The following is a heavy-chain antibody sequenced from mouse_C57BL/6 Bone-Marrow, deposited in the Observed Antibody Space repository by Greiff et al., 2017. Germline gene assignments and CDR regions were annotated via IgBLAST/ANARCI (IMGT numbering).Heavy chain of an antibody. CDR2: INYDGSST. J-gene: IGHJ1*03. CDR3: ARDGIPYYYGSRKDWYFDV. D-gene: IGHD1-1*01. CDR1: GFTFSDYY. Sequence: EVQRVESEGGLVQPGSSMKLSCTASGFTFSDYYMAWVRQVPEKGLEWVANINYDGSSTYYLDSLKSRFIISRDNAKNILYLQMSSLKSEDTATYYCARDGIPYYYGSRKDWYFDVWGTGTTVTVSS. V-gene: IGHV5-16*01.